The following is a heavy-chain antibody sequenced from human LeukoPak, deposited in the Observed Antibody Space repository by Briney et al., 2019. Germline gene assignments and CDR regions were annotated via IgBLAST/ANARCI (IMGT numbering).Heavy chain of an antibody. CDR3: ARGRLAVAGTHFDY. V-gene: IGHV3-53*01. D-gene: IGHD6-19*01. Sequence: GGSLRLSCAASGFTVSSNYMSWVRQVPGKGLEWVSVIYSGGSTYYADSVKGRFTISRDNSKNTLYLQMNSLRAEDTAVYYCARGRLAVAGTHFDYWGQGTLVTVSS. J-gene: IGHJ4*02. CDR2: IYSGGST. CDR1: GFTVSSNY.